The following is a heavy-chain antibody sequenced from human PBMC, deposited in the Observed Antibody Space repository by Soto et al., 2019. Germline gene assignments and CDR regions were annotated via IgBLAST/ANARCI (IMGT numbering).Heavy chain of an antibody. CDR2: ISYDGSNK. V-gene: IGHV3-30*18. CDR1: VFTVSSYY. CDR3: AKDLHDFWSGYLFDY. J-gene: IGHJ4*02. D-gene: IGHD3-3*01. Sequence: GYSLILSCAASVFTVSSYYMHWVSMAPGKGLEWVAVISYDGSNKYYADSVKGRFTISRDNSKNTLYLQMNSLRAEDTAVYYCAKDLHDFWSGYLFDYWGQGTLVTVSS.